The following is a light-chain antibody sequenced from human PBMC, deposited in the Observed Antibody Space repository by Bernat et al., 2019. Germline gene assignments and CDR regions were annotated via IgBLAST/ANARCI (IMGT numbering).Light chain of an antibody. Sequence: QSALTQPRSVSGSPGQSVTISCTGTSSDVGGYNHVSWYQQQPVKAHTLLILDVNKRPSGVPDRFSGSKSGNTASLTISRLQSEDEAHYFCCSNVGKSTLVGWVFVGWTKVTVL. V-gene: IGLV2-11*01. CDR3: CSNVGKSTLVGWV. J-gene: IGLJ3*02. CDR1: SSDVGGYNH. CDR2: DVN.